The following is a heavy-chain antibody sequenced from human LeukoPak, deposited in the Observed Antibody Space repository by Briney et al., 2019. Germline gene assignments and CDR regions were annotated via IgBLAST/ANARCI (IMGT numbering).Heavy chain of an antibody. J-gene: IGHJ4*02. Sequence: PGGSLRLSCAASGFTFSFYWMSWVRQAPGKGLEWLANIKEDGSEKYYVDSVKGRFTISRDNAKNSLYLQMTSLRAEDTALYYCARDQGVPGIAAAGTGGDYWGQGTLVTVSS. CDR2: IKEDGSEK. CDR1: GFTFSFYW. D-gene: IGHD6-13*01. V-gene: IGHV3-7*01. CDR3: ARDQGVPGIAAAGTGGDY.